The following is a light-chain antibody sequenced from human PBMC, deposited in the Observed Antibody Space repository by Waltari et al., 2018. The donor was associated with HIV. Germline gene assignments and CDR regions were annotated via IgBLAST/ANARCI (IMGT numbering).Light chain of an antibody. CDR1: TPPKRN. CDR2: DDN. V-gene: IGLV3-10*01. J-gene: IGLJ3*02. CDR3: YSTDTTGYERV. Sequence: YELRQPPSVSVSPGQTATITRSGDTPPKRNAYRYTQKSGQAPLLVIYDDNKRPAGIPDRFSGSTSGTMATLTVSRAQVEDEGDYYCYSTDTTGYERVFGGGTKLTVL.